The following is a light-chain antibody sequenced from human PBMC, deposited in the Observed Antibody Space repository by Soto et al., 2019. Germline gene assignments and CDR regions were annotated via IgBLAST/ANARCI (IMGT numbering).Light chain of an antibody. V-gene: IGKV2-30*02. J-gene: IGKJ1*01. Sequence: DVVMTQSPLSLPVTLGQPASISCRSSQSLIHSDGDTYLNWFQQRPGQSPRRLIYKVSDRDSGVPDRFSGSGSGTDFTLKISRVEAEDVGIYSCVQGTHWPWTFGQGTEVEIK. CDR1: QSLIHSDGDTY. CDR2: KVS. CDR3: VQGTHWPWT.